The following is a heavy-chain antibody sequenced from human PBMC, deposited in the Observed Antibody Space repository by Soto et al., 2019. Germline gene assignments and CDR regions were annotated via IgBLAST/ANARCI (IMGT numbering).Heavy chain of an antibody. CDR1: GFTFSTYS. Sequence: EGQLVESGGGLVQPGGSLRLSCAVPGFTFSTYSMPWVRQAPGKGLEWVSYISSSSSVIYYADSVKGRITVSRDNAKNSLYLQMHSLRAEDTAVYYCARYLIIPRAFDIWGQGTTVTVSS. V-gene: IGHV3-48*04. D-gene: IGHD2-21*01. J-gene: IGHJ3*02. CDR3: ARYLIIPRAFDI. CDR2: ISSSSSVI.